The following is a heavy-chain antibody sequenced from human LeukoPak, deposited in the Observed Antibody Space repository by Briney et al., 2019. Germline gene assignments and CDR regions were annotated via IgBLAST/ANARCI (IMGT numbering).Heavy chain of an antibody. V-gene: IGHV4-30-4*08. Sequence: PSETLSLTCAVYGGSFSGYYWSWIRQPPGKGLEWIGYIYYSGSTYYNPSLKSRVTISVDTSKNQFSLKLSSVTAADTAVYYCARDRYYYGSGTNWFDPWGQGTLVTVSS. CDR2: IYYSGST. CDR1: GGSFSGYY. D-gene: IGHD3-10*01. CDR3: ARDRYYYGSGTNWFDP. J-gene: IGHJ5*02.